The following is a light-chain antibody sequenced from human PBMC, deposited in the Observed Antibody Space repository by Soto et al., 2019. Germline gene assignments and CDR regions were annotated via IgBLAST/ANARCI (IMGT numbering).Light chain of an antibody. CDR2: DAS. V-gene: IGKV1-33*01. Sequence: DIQMTQSPSSLSASVGDRVTITCQASQDINNYLNWYQQKPGKAPKLLICDASNLEAGVPSRFSGSGSGTDFTFTISALQPEDIATYYCQHFDSLPYNFGQGTKLEIK. CDR3: QHFDSLPYN. CDR1: QDINNY. J-gene: IGKJ2*01.